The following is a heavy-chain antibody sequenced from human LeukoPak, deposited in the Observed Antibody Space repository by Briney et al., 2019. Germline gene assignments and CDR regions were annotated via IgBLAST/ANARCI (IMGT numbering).Heavy chain of an antibody. CDR1: GGTFSSYA. Sequence: ASVKVSCKASGGTFSSYAISWVRQAPGQGLEWMGRIIPILGIANYAQKFQGRVTITADKSTSTAYMELSSLRSEDTAVYYCARVTAAAGSWFDPWGQGTLVTVSS. V-gene: IGHV1-69*04. CDR2: IIPILGIA. CDR3: ARVTAAAGSWFDP. J-gene: IGHJ5*02. D-gene: IGHD6-13*01.